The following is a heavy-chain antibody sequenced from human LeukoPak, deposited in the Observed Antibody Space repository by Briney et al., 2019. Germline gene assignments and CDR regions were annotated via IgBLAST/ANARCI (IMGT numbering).Heavy chain of an antibody. CDR3: ARGGPPLVRGVITRPFDY. CDR2: IYTVCDT. CDR1: GFTVSSRY. V-gene: IGHV3-66*01. D-gene: IGHD3-10*01. J-gene: IGHJ4*02. Sequence: GGSLRLSCAASGFTVSSRYIRWVRRARGKGVEGVAVIYTVCDTNASDSVNGRFTISRDTSKTTVYLQMDSLRPEDTAVYYCARGGPPLVRGVITRPFDYWGQGTPVTVSS.